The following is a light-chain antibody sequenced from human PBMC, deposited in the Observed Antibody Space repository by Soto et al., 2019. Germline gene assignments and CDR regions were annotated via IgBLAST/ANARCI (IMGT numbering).Light chain of an antibody. CDR2: DAS. Sequence: DIQMTQSHSTLSASVGDRVTITCRASQSISSWFAWYQQKPGKAPKLLIYDASSLESGVPSRFSGSGSGTEFTLTISSLQPDDFATYYCQQYNSYWTFGQGTKVDIK. V-gene: IGKV1-5*01. CDR1: QSISSW. CDR3: QQYNSYWT. J-gene: IGKJ1*01.